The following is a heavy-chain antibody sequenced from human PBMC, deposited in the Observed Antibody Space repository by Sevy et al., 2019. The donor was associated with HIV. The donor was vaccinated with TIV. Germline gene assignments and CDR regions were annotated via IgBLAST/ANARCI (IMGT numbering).Heavy chain of an antibody. CDR3: ARVSWYSSGWLWFDN. CDR2: IFHSGST. V-gene: IGHV4-39*01. J-gene: IGHJ5*02. D-gene: IGHD6-25*01. Sequence: SETLSLTCTVSGGSISSSSYYWGWSGRPPGKGLGGIGTIFHSGSTYYNPALKSRVTISVDTSKDQFSLKFTSVTAADTSLYYCARVSWYSSGWLWFDNWGQGTLVTVSS. CDR1: GGSISSSSYY.